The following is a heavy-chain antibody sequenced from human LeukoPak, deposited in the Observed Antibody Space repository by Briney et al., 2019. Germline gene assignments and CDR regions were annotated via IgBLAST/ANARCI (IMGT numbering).Heavy chain of an antibody. V-gene: IGHV3-43*02. CDR2: ISGDGIRI. CDR1: GFTFDDYA. D-gene: IGHD3-3*02. Sequence: PGGSLRLSCAASGFTFDDYAMHWVRQAPGKGLEWVSLISGDGIRIHYADSVKGRFTISRDNSKNSLYLQMSRLRAEDTALYYCAKAVESRALARPYGMDVWGQGTPVTVS. J-gene: IGHJ6*02. CDR3: AKAVESRALARPYGMDV.